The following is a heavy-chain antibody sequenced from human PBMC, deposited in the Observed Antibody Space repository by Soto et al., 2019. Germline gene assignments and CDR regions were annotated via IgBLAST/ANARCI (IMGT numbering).Heavy chain of an antibody. Sequence: WMHWVRQAPGKGLVWVSHINSDESSTNYADSVKGRFTISRDNAKNTLYLQMSSLRAEDTAVYYCARDRGYPDAFDVWGRGNMVTVSS. V-gene: IGHV3-74*01. CDR3: ARDRGYPDAFDV. D-gene: IGHD5-18*01. CDR1: W. J-gene: IGHJ3*01. CDR2: INSDESST.